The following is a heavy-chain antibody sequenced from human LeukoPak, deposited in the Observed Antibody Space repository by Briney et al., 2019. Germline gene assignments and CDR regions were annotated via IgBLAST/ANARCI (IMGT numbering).Heavy chain of an antibody. D-gene: IGHD2-2*01. Sequence: PGGSLRLSCAASGFTFSSYSMNWVRQAPGKGLEWVSSISSSSSYIYYADSVKGRFTISRDNAKNSLYLQMNSLRAEDTAVYYCARGQGYCSSTRCSPGYYMDVWGTGTTVTV. CDR2: ISSSSSYI. J-gene: IGHJ6*03. V-gene: IGHV3-21*01. CDR1: GFTFSSYS. CDR3: ARGQGYCSSTRCSPGYYMDV.